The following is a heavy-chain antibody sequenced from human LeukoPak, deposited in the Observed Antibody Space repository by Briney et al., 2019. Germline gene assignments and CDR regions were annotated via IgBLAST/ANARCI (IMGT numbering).Heavy chain of an antibody. CDR1: GFTVSSYW. J-gene: IGHJ4*02. CDR3: ARFSSSWYSLDY. Sequence: GGSLRLSCAPSGFTVSSYWMNWVRQAPGKGLEWVAIIKQDGSENYHGHSVKGRFTISRDNAKNSLNLKMTGLRAEDRAVYYCARFSSSWYSLDYWGQGTLVTVSS. D-gene: IGHD6-13*01. V-gene: IGHV3-7*01. CDR2: IKQDGSEN.